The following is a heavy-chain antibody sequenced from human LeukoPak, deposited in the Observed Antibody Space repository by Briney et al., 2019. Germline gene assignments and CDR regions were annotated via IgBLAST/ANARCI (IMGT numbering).Heavy chain of an antibody. V-gene: IGHV4-39*01. J-gene: IGHJ3*02. CDR3: ARRVAAAAVGSGSFDI. CDR1: GGSISSSSYY. CDR2: IYYSGST. Sequence: SETLSLTCTVSGGSISSSSYYWGWIRQPPGKGLEWIGSIYYSGSTYYNPSLKSRVTISVDTSKNQFSLKLSSVTAADTAVYYCARRVAAAAVGSGSFDIWGQGTMVTVSS. D-gene: IGHD6-13*01.